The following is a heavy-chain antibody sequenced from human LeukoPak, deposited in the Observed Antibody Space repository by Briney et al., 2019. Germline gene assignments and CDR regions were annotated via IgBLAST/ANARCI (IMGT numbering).Heavy chain of an antibody. V-gene: IGHV4-34*01. J-gene: IGHJ4*02. CDR3: ARLPWGSYRLVDY. D-gene: IGHD3-16*02. CDR2: INHSGST. Sequence: SETLSLTSAVYGGSFSGYYWSWIRQPPGKGLEWIGEINHSGSTNYNPSLKSRGTISVDTSKNQFSLKLSSVTAADTAVYYCARLPWGSYRLVDYWGQGTLVTVSS. CDR1: GGSFSGYY.